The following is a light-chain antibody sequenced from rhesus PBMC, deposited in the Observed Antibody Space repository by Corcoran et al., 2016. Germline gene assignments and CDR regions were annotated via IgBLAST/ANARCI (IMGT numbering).Light chain of an antibody. Sequence: DIQMTQSPSSLSASVGDRVTVTCRASQGINKELSWYQQKPGKAPTLLIYAASRLQTGVSSRFSGSGSGIVYTLTISILQPEDVATYYCLQDYATPLTFGGGTKVEIK. CDR1: QGINKE. CDR2: AAS. V-gene: IGKV1-94*01. J-gene: IGKJ4*01. CDR3: LQDYATPLT.